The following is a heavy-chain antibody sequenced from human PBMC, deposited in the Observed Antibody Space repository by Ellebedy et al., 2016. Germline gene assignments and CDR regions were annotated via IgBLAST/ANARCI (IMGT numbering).Heavy chain of an antibody. D-gene: IGHD3-10*01. CDR3: ARESPLPNGSGSYYYGMDV. CDR2: IYYSGST. Sequence: ESLKISXTVSGGSVSSGSYYWSWIRQPPGKGLEWIGYIYYSGSTNYNPSLKSQVTISVDTSKNQFSLKLSSVTAADTAVYYCARESPLPNGSGSYYYGMDVWGQGTTVTVSS. CDR1: GGSVSSGSYY. J-gene: IGHJ6*02. V-gene: IGHV4-61*01.